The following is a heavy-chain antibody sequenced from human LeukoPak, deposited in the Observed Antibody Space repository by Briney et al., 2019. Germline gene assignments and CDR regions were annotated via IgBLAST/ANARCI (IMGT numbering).Heavy chain of an antibody. Sequence: ASVKVSCKASGYTFTSYGISWVRQAPGQGLEWMGWISAYNGNTSYAQKLQGRVTMTTDTSTSTAYMELRSLRSDDTAVYYCARYHSGYEWGPFDYWGQGTLVTVSS. D-gene: IGHD5-12*01. V-gene: IGHV1-18*04. CDR3: ARYHSGYEWGPFDY. CDR2: ISAYNGNT. J-gene: IGHJ4*02. CDR1: GYTFTSYG.